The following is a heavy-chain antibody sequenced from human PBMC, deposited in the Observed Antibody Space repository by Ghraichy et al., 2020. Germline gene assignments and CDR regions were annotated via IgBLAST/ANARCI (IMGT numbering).Heavy chain of an antibody. V-gene: IGHV3-21*01. CDR2: ISSSSSYI. D-gene: IGHD6-19*01. Sequence: GGSLRLSCAASGFTFSSYSMNWVRQAPGKGLEWVSSISSSSSYIYYADSVKGRFTISRDNAKNSLYLQMNSLRAEDTAVYYCARWGDLAVAGTNDYWGQGTLVTVSS. J-gene: IGHJ4*02. CDR3: ARWGDLAVAGTNDY. CDR1: GFTFSSYS.